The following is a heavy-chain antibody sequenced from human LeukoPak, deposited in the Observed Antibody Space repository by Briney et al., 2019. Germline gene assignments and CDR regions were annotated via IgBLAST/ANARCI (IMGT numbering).Heavy chain of an antibody. Sequence: SQTLSLTCAISGDSVSSTSAAWNWIRQSPSRGLEWLGRTYYRSKFYNDYAVSVKSRITISADTSKNQFSLQLDSVTPEDTAVYYCAREYSDISMGIHYWGQGALVTVSS. V-gene: IGHV6-1*01. J-gene: IGHJ4*02. CDR1: GDSVSSTSAA. CDR3: AREYSDISMGIHY. CDR2: TYYRSKFYN. D-gene: IGHD1-26*01.